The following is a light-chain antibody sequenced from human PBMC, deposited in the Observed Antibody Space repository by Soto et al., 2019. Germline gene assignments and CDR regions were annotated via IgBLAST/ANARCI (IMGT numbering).Light chain of an antibody. V-gene: IGKV1-8*01. CDR1: QGISSY. CDR2: AAS. Sequence: AIRMTQSPSSFSASTGDRVTITCRASQGISSYLAWYQQKPGKDPKLLIYAASTLQSGVPSRFGGSGSGTDFPLTISCLQSEDFATYYCQQYYSYPQTFGQGTKVEI. J-gene: IGKJ1*01. CDR3: QQYYSYPQT.